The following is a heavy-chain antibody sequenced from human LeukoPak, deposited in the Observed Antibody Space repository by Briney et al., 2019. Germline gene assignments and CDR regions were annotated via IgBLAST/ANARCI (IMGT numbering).Heavy chain of an antibody. CDR2: MNQEGSDK. CDR1: GFTFSNYW. J-gene: IGHJ4*02. Sequence: GGSLRLSCAASGFTFSNYWMSWVRQAPGKGLEWVANMNQEGSDKYYADSVKGRFSISRDNSKNTLYLQMNSLRAEDTAVYYCASLRSGSGTFYNDYWGQGTLVTVSS. D-gene: IGHD3-10*01. CDR3: ASLRSGSGTFYNDY. V-gene: IGHV3-7*02.